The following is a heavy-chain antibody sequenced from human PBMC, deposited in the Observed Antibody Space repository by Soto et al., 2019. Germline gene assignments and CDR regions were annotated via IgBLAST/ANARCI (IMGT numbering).Heavy chain of an antibody. J-gene: IGHJ4*02. CDR2: INHSGST. CDR3: ARESWVVAATRNFAY. D-gene: IGHD2-15*01. Sequence: SETLSLTCAVYGGSFSGYYWSWIRQPPGKGLEWIGEINHSGSTNYNPSLKSRVTISVDTSKNQFSLKLSSVTAADTAVYYCARESWVVAATRNFAYWGQGTLVTVSS. V-gene: IGHV4-34*01. CDR1: GGSFSGYY.